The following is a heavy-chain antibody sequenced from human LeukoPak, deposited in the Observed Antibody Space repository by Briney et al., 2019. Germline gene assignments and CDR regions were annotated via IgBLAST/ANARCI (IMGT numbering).Heavy chain of an antibody. J-gene: IGHJ4*02. V-gene: IGHV4-34*01. CDR3: ARGRPLDY. Sequence: SETLSLTCAVYGGSFSGYYWSWIRQPPGKGLEWIGEINHGGSTNYNPSLKSRVTISVDTSKNQFSLKLSSVTAADTAVYYCARGRPLDYWGQGTLVTVSS. CDR1: GGSFSGYY. CDR2: INHGGST.